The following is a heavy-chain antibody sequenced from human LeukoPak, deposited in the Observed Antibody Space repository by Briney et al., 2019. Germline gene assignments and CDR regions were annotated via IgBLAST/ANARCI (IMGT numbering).Heavy chain of an antibody. J-gene: IGHJ4*02. D-gene: IGHD6-13*01. V-gene: IGHV4-59*01. CDR2: IYYSGST. CDR1: GGSISSYY. Sequence: PSETLSLTCTVSGGSISSYYWSWIRQPPGKGLEWIGYIYYSGSTNYNPSLKSRVTISVDTSKNQFSLKLSSVTAADTAVYYCARVGKGSSWNFDYWGQGTLVTVSS. CDR3: ARVGKGSSWNFDY.